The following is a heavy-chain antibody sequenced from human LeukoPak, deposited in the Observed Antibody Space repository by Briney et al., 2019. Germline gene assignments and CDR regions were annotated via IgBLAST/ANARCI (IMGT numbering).Heavy chain of an antibody. V-gene: IGHV3-30*18. J-gene: IGHJ4*02. CDR1: GFTFSSYG. D-gene: IGHD6-19*01. Sequence: GGSLRLSCAASGFTFSSYGMHWVRQAPGKGLEWVAVISYDGSNKYYADSVKGRFTISRDNSKNTLYLQMNSLRAEDTAVYYCAKGYSSGWYPTGPDDCWGQGTLVTVSS. CDR2: ISYDGSNK. CDR3: AKGYSSGWYPTGPDDC.